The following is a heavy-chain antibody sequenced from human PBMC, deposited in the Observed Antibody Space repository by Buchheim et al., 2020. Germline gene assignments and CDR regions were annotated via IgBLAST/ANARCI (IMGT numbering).Heavy chain of an antibody. V-gene: IGHV3-23*01. CDR1: GFTFSSYA. D-gene: IGHD6-19*01. CDR2: ISGGGSST. J-gene: IGHJ4*02. CDR3: ARAMSSSGWFGGFDY. Sequence: EVHLLDSGGGLVQQGGSLRLSCAASGFTFSSYAMSWFRQAPGKGLEWVSAISGGGSSTYYADSVKGRFTISRDNSKNTLYLQMNSLRAEDTAVYYCARAMSSSGWFGGFDYWGRGTL.